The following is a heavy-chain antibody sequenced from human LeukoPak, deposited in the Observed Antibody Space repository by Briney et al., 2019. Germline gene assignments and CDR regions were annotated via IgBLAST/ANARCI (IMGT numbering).Heavy chain of an antibody. V-gene: IGHV3-7*01. D-gene: IGHD6-19*01. CDR3: ALSIAVAGTGAFDI. J-gene: IGHJ3*02. CDR2: MKQDGSEK. Sequence: GGSLRLSCAASGFTFSSHWMSWVRQAPGKGLEWVANMKQDGSEKYYVDSVKGRFTISRDNAKNSPYLQMNSLRAEDTAVYYCALSIAVAGTGAFDIWGQGTMVTVSS. CDR1: GFTFSSHW.